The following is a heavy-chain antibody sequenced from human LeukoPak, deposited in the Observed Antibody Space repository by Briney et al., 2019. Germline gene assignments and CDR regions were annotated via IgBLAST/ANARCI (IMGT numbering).Heavy chain of an antibody. J-gene: IGHJ4*02. V-gene: IGHV3-30*02. D-gene: IGHD6-19*01. Sequence: GGSLRLSCAASGFIFSTYGMHWVRQAPGKGLEWVAVIWYDGNTKYYADSVKGRFTISRDNSKNTLYLQMNSLRAEDTAVYYCAKLAGYSSGWYVDYWGQGTLVTVSS. CDR3: AKLAGYSSGWYVDY. CDR1: GFIFSTYG. CDR2: IWYDGNTK.